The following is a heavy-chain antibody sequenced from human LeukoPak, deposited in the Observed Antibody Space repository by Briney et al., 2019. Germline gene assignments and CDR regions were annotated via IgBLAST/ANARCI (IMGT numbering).Heavy chain of an antibody. V-gene: IGHV4-34*01. CDR2: INHSGST. J-gene: IGHJ4*02. CDR1: GGSFSGYY. CDR3: AILRTASSFDF. D-gene: IGHD1-1*01. Sequence: SETLSLTCAVYGGSFSGYYWSWIRQPPGKGLEWIGEINHSGSTNYNPSLKSRVTISVVTSKNQFSLQLNSVTPEDTAIYYCAILRTASSFDFWGQGTLVTVSS.